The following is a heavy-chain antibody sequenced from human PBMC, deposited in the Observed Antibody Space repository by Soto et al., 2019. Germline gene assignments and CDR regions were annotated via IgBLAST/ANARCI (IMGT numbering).Heavy chain of an antibody. CDR1: GGSISSGGYY. Sequence: SETLSLTCTGSGGSISSGGYYWSWIRQHPGKGLEWIGYIYYSGSTYYNPSLKSRVTISVDTSKNQFSLRLSSVTAADTAVYYCARAYSGNYYYYGMDVWGQGTTVTVSS. V-gene: IGHV4-31*03. D-gene: IGHD2-21*01. J-gene: IGHJ6*02. CDR2: IYYSGST. CDR3: ARAYSGNYYYYGMDV.